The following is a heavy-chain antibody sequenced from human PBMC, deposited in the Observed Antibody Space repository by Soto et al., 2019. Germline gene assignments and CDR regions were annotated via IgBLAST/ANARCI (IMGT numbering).Heavy chain of an antibody. Sequence: SLRLSCAASGFTVSSKYMSWVRQAPGKGLEWVSLIQSGGPTYYADSVKGRFTISRDTSENTVHLQMDSLRAEDTAVYYCARDDVLCDGGRCYGVPLDVWGQGTTVTVSS. CDR3: ARDDVLCDGGRCYGVPLDV. CDR2: IQSGGPT. CDR1: GFTVSSKY. V-gene: IGHV3-66*01. J-gene: IGHJ6*02. D-gene: IGHD2-15*01.